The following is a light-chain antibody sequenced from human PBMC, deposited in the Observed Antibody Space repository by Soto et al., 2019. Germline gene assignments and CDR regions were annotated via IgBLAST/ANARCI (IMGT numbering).Light chain of an antibody. J-gene: IGKJ1*01. Sequence: DIVMTQSPDSLTVSLGERATINCQSSQSVLYRSNNKKYLTWFQQKPGQPPKLLIYWASTRESGVPDRFSGRGSGTDFTLTISSLQAEDVAVYYCQQSHTSPPTFGQGTKVEIK. CDR2: WAS. V-gene: IGKV4-1*01. CDR3: QQSHTSPPT. CDR1: QSVLYRSNNKKY.